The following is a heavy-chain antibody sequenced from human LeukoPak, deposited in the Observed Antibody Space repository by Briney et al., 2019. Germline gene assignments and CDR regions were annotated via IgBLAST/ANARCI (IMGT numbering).Heavy chain of an antibody. Sequence: GGSLRLSCAASGFTFTDFAMNWVRQAPGKGLEWVSGIGGGGTNTDYADSVKGRFTISRDNSKNTLTLQMSSPRADDTAVYFCAKEARGYHRPFAPWGQGILATVSS. V-gene: IGHV3-23*01. J-gene: IGHJ5*02. CDR1: GFTFTDFA. D-gene: IGHD3-22*01. CDR3: AKEARGYHRPFAP. CDR2: IGGGGTNT.